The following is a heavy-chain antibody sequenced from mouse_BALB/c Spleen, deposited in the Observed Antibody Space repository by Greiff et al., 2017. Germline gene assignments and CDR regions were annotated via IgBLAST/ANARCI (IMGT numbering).Heavy chain of an antibody. J-gene: IGHJ1*01. Sequence: VQLQQSGPELVKPGASVKMSCKATGYTFTSYVMHWVKQKPGHGLEWIGYINPYNDGTKYNEKFKGKATLTSDKSSSTAYMELSSLTSEDSAVYYCARYRDSDWYFDVWGAGNTVTVAA. CDR3: ARYRDSDWYFDV. V-gene: IGHV1-14*01. CDR1: GYTFTSYV. CDR2: INPYNDGT. D-gene: IGHD3-3*01.